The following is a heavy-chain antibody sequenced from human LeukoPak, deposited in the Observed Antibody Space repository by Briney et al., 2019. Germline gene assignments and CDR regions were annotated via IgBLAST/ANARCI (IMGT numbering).Heavy chain of an antibody. J-gene: IGHJ4*02. V-gene: IGHV3-30*19. D-gene: IGHD3-3*01. CDR2: ISYDGSNK. CDR3: ARGGRRITIFGVVIRIQLDY. Sequence: PGGSLRLSCAASGFTFSSYGMHWVRQAPGKGLEWVAVISYDGSNKYYADSVKGRFTISRDNSKNTLYLQMNSLRAEDTAVYYCARGGRRITIFGVVIRIQLDYWGQGTLVTVSS. CDR1: GFTFSSYG.